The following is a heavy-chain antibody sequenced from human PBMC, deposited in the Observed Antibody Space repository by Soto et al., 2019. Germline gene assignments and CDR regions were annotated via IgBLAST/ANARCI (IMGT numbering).Heavy chain of an antibody. CDR2: IIPIFGTA. D-gene: IGHD2-21*02. Sequence: SVKVSCKASGGTFSSYAISWVRQAPGQGLEWMGGIIPIFGTANYAQKFQGRVTITADESTSTAYMELSSLRSEDTAVYYCARGLAYCGGDCYPTRFDYWGQGTLVTVSS. CDR1: GGTFSSYA. CDR3: ARGLAYCGGDCYPTRFDY. J-gene: IGHJ4*02. V-gene: IGHV1-69*13.